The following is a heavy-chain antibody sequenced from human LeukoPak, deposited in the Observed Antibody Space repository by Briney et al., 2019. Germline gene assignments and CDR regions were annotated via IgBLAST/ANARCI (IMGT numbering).Heavy chain of an antibody. V-gene: IGHV3-7*01. CDR1: GFTFSSYW. J-gene: IGHJ4*02. CDR3: ARDVVGSLDY. D-gene: IGHD1-26*01. Sequence: GGSLRRSCAAAGFTFSSYWMAWVRRAPGKGLEWVANIKGDESARHQADSVKGRLTISRDNTRNSLYLQMTNLRGDDTAVYYCARDVVGSLDYWGQGTLVTVSS. CDR2: IKGDESAR.